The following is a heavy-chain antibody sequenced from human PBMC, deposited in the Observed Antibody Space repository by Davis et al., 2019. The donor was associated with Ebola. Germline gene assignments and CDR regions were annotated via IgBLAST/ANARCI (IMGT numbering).Heavy chain of an antibody. V-gene: IGHV4-4*02. CDR1: GGSISSSNW. J-gene: IGHJ5*02. CDR3: ARDKGPYNWFDP. Sequence: GSLRLSCAVSGGSISSSNWWSWVRQPPGKGLEWIGSIYYSGSTYYNPSLKSRVTISVDTSKNQFSLKLSSVTAADTAVYYCARDKGPYNWFDPWGQGTLVTVSS. CDR2: IYYSGST.